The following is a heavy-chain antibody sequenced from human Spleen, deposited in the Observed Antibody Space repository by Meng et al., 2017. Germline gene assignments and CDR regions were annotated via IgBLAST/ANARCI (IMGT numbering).Heavy chain of an antibody. V-gene: IGHV3-7*01. Sequence: GGSLRLSCAASGFAFSNSWLDWVRLAPGKGMEWVASINPDGSEKYSMGSVKGRFTISRDNAKNPLYLQMGSLRAEDTAVYYCARDKAYSAFDIWGQGTMVTVSS. CDR3: ARDKAYSAFDI. CDR1: GFAFSNSW. J-gene: IGHJ3*02. CDR2: INPDGSEK. D-gene: IGHD2-21*01.